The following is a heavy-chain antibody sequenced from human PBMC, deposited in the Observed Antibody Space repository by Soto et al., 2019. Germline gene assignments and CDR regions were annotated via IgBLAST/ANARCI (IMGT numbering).Heavy chain of an antibody. D-gene: IGHD5-12*01. CDR2: INPNSGTT. CDR3: ARDRGYSGYEFYCDY. Sequence: ASVKVSCKASGYTFTAYYIHWVRQAPGQGLEWMGWINPNSGTTDYAQKFQGRVTMTRDTSISTAYMELSRLKSDDTAVYYCARDRGYSGYEFYCDYWG. V-gene: IGHV1-2*02. J-gene: IGHJ4*01. CDR1: GYTFTAYY.